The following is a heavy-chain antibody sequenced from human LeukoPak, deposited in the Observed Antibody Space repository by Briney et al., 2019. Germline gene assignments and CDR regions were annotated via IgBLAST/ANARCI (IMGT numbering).Heavy chain of an antibody. CDR3: ARDGEMATITSWFDP. D-gene: IGHD5-24*01. CDR2: IKNDGSEK. V-gene: IGHV3-7*03. J-gene: IGHJ5*02. Sequence: GGSLRLSCAASGFVFRNYFMSWVRQAPGKGLEWVASIKNDGSEKYYVDSVRGRYTISRDNAKNSLYLHMNSLRAEDTAVYYCARDGEMATITSWFDPWGQGTLVTVSS. CDR1: GFVFRNYF.